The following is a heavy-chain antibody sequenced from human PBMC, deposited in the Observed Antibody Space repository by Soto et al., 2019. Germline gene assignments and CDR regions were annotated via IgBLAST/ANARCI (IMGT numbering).Heavy chain of an antibody. CDR2: IIPILGIA. Sequence: QVQLVQSGAEVKKPGSSVKVSCKASAGTFSSYTINWVRQAPGQGLEWVGRIIPILGIAKNAQKFQGRVTITADKSTSTAYMELSSLRSEDTAVYYCAAEYGANSAWGQGTLVTVSS. CDR3: AAEYGANSA. J-gene: IGHJ4*02. D-gene: IGHD4-17*01. CDR1: AGTFSSYT. V-gene: IGHV1-69*02.